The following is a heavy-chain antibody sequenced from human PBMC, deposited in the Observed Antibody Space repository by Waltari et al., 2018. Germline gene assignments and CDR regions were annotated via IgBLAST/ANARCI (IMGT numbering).Heavy chain of an antibody. CDR1: GGSISSYY. J-gene: IGHJ4*02. D-gene: IGHD1-26*01. V-gene: IGHV4-59*01. Sequence: QVQLQESGPGLVKPSETLSLTCTVSGGSISSYYWSWIRQPPGKGLEWIGYIYYSGSTNYNPSLKRRVTISVDTSKNQFSLKLSSVTAADTAVYYCARDSGSYSDYWGQGTLVTVSS. CDR3: ARDSGSYSDY. CDR2: IYYSGST.